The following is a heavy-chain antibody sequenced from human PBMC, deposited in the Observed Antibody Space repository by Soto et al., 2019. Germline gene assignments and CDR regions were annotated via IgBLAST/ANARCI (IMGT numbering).Heavy chain of an antibody. CDR1: GFTFITYS. V-gene: IGHV3-48*01. Sequence: GGSLRLSCAVSGFTFITYSMNWVRQAPEKGLEWVSYISSSGSTIYYADSVKGRFTISRDNDKNSLYLQMNSLRPEDTAVYFCAKDWDGFTVTGYTYGMDVWGQGTTVTVSS. J-gene: IGHJ6*02. D-gene: IGHD6-13*01. CDR2: ISSSGSTI. CDR3: AKDWDGFTVTGYTYGMDV.